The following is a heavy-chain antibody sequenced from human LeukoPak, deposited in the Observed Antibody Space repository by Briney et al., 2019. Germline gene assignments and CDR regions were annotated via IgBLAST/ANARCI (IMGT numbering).Heavy chain of an antibody. V-gene: IGHV3-23*01. D-gene: IGHD4-17*01. Sequence: PGGSLRLSCAASGFTITPYAMNWVRQAPGKGLEWVSAISGSGGGTYYADSVKGRFTISRDTSKNPLYLQMNSLRAEDTAVYYCAKWDYGVGFDNWGQGTLVTVSS. J-gene: IGHJ4*02. CDR1: GFTITPYA. CDR2: ISGSGGGT. CDR3: AKWDYGVGFDN.